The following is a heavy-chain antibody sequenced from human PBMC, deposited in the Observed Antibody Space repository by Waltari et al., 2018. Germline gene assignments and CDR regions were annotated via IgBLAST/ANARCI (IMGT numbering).Heavy chain of an antibody. CDR1: EYTFASPY. V-gene: IGHV1-46*01. D-gene: IGHD2-21*01. Sequence: QVQLVQSGAEVKKPGASVKISCKTSEYTFASPYVHWVRQAPGQGLEWMGIINPRCGSTIYAPRFQGRVTITRDTSTSTVYMELSSLKSEDTAVYYCATDTGALWMDVWGQGTTVTVSS. CDR3: ATDTGALWMDV. CDR2: INPRCGST. J-gene: IGHJ6*02.